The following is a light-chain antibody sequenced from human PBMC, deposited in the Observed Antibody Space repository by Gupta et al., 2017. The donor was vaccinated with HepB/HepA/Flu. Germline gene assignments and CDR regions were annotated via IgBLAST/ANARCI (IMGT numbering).Light chain of an antibody. V-gene: IGKV3-11*01. Sequence: EIVLTQSPVTLSLSPGERATLSCRASQSVSSYLAWYQQKPGQAPRPLIYDASNRATGIPARFSGSGSGTDFTLTISSLEPEDFAVYYCQQRSNWPVTFGPGTKVDIK. J-gene: IGKJ3*01. CDR2: DAS. CDR1: QSVSSY. CDR3: QQRSNWPVT.